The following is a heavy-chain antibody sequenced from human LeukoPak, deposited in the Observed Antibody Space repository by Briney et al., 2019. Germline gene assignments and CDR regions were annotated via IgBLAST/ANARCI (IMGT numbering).Heavy chain of an antibody. CDR3: ARESKPPIAARPGNWFDP. Sequence: SQTLSLTCTVSGGSISSGGYYWSWIRQHPGKGLEWIVYIYYSVSTYYNPSLERGVTISVDTSKNQCSLKLSSVTAADTAVYYCARESKPPIAARPGNWFDPWGQGTLVTVSS. J-gene: IGHJ5*02. D-gene: IGHD6-6*01. CDR1: GGSISSGGYY. CDR2: IYYSVST. V-gene: IGHV4-31*03.